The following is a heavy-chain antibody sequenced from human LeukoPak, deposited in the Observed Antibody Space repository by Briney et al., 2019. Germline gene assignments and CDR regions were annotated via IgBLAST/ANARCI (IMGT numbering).Heavy chain of an antibody. J-gene: IGHJ5*02. CDR1: GYTFTSYG. V-gene: IGHV1-18*01. D-gene: IGHD3-22*01. CDR2: ISAYNGNT. Sequence: GASVKVSCKASGYTFTSYGISWVRQAPGQGLEWMGWISAYNGNTNYAQKLQGRVTMTTDTSTSTAYMELRSLRSDDTAVYYCAGDPTYYYDSSGYYPHWFDPWGQGTLVTVSS. CDR3: AGDPTYYYDSSGYYPHWFDP.